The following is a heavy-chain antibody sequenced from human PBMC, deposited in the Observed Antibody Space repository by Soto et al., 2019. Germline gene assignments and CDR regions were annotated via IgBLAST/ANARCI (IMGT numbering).Heavy chain of an antibody. CDR2: FHYNENT. D-gene: IGHD5-18*01. V-gene: IGHV4-39*07. Sequence: XXTLSLPFTVSGGSISRGPYSWGWICQPPGEGLEWIGTFHYNENTYYNPSLGSRVTISVDTSKNQFSLKLSSVTAADTAVYYCARGVPYSYGYVSWFDPWGQGTLVTVSS. J-gene: IGHJ5*02. CDR3: ARGVPYSYGYVSWFDP. CDR1: GGSISRGPYS.